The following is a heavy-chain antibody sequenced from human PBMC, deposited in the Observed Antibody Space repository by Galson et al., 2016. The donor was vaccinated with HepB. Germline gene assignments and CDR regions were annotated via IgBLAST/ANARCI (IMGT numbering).Heavy chain of an antibody. CDR1: GFTFSNYY. J-gene: IGHJ4*02. CDR3: ARYDHGEDRSDY. V-gene: IGHV3-7*03. Sequence: SLRLSCAASGFTFSNYYMSWVRQAPGKGLEWVANIKQDGSEKYYVDSVKGRFTISRDNVENSLYLQMNSLRAEDTAMYYCARYDHGEDRSDYWGQGTLVTVSS. CDR2: IKQDGSEK. D-gene: IGHD4-17*01.